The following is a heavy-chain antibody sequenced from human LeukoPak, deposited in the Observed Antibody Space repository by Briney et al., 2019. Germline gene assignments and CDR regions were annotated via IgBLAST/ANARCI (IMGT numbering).Heavy chain of an antibody. CDR3: ARGQSGVRGANVPNLMGFDP. V-gene: IGHV4-61*02. CDR1: GGSISSGGYY. Sequence: PSETLSLTCTVSGGSISSGGYYWSWIRQPAGKGLEWIGRIYTSGSTNYNPSLKSRVTISIDTSKNQISLILSSVTAADTAVYFCARGQSGVRGANVPNLMGFDPWGQGTLVIVSS. J-gene: IGHJ5*02. D-gene: IGHD3-10*01. CDR2: IYTSGST.